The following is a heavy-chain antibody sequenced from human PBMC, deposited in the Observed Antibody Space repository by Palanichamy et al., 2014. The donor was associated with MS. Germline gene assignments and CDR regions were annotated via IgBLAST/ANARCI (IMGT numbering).Heavy chain of an antibody. CDR3: AREIGDTGLHRMDY. CDR2: IYYSGST. V-gene: IGHV4-39*01. J-gene: IGHJ4*02. CDR1: GGSITSSIYY. D-gene: IGHD3-16*01. Sequence: QLQLQESGPGLVKPSETLSLTCAVSGGSITSSIYYWGWIRQPPGKGLEWIGSIYYSGSTFYNPSLKSRVTISVDTSKNQFSLGLSSVTAADTAVYYCAREIGDTGLHRMDYWGQGTLVTVSS.